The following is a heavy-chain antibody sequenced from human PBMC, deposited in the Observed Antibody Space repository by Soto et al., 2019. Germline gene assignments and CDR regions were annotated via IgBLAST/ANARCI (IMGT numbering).Heavy chain of an antibody. Sequence: QVQLQESGPGLVKPSQTLSLTCTVSGGSISSGDYYWSGIRQPPGKGLEWIGYIYYSGSTYYNPSLKSRVTISVDTSKHRYLLKLSSAFAAGPSVYFCASALWWQDYYYGMDVWGQGTTVTVSS. J-gene: IGHJ6*02. D-gene: IGHD2-15*01. CDR2: IYYSGST. CDR1: GGSISSGDYY. CDR3: ASALWWQDYYYGMDV. V-gene: IGHV4-30-4*01.